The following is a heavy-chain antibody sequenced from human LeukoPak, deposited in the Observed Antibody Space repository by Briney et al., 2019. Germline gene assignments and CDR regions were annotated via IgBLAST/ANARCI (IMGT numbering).Heavy chain of an antibody. V-gene: IGHV4-61*02. D-gene: IGHD3-9*01. CDR3: AINGYGGYDILTHDY. CDR1: GGSISSGSYY. J-gene: IGHJ4*02. Sequence: PSETLSLTCTVSGGSISSGSYYWSWIRQPAGKGLEWIGRIYTSGSTNYNPSLKSRVTISVDTSKNQFSLKLSSVTAADTAVYYCAINGYGGYDILTHDYWGLGTLVTVSS. CDR2: IYTSGST.